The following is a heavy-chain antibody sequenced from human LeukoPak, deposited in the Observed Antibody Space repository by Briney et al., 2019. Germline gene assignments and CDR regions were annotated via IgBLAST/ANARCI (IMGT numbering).Heavy chain of an antibody. V-gene: IGHV1-2*02. J-gene: IGHJ4*02. CDR1: GYTLTELS. D-gene: IGHD6-19*01. CDR2: INPNSGGT. CDR3: ARERVAVAFDY. Sequence: ASVKVSCKVSGYTLTELSIHWVRQAPGQGLEWMGWINPNSGGTNYAQKFQGRVTMTRDTSISTAYMELSRLRSDDTAVYYCARERVAVAFDYWGQGTLVTVSS.